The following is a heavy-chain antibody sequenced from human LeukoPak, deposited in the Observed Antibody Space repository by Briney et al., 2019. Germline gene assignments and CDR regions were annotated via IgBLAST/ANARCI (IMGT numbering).Heavy chain of an antibody. J-gene: IGHJ4*02. CDR3: ARSLCGSTSCPFDY. V-gene: IGHV5-51*01. D-gene: IGHD2-2*01. CDR2: IHPADSDA. CDR1: GYTFTDYL. Sequence: GESLKISCKGTGYTFTDYLIAWVRQMPGKGLEWMGIIHPADSDARYSPSFQGQVTVSVDKSINTAYLQWSSLKASETAMYYCARSLCGSTSCPFDYWGQGTLVTVSS.